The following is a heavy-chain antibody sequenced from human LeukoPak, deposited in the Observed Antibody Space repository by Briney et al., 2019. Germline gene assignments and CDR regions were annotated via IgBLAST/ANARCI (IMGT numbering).Heavy chain of an antibody. Sequence: ASVKVSCKASGYTFTGYYMHWVRQAPGQGLEWMGWINPNSGGTNYAQKFQGRATMTRHTPISTAYMELSRLRSDDTAVYYCAREGDGYNYGYWGQGTLVTVSS. D-gene: IGHD5-12*01. CDR2: INPNSGGT. V-gene: IGHV1-2*02. J-gene: IGHJ4*02. CDR1: GYTFTGYY. CDR3: AREGDGYNYGY.